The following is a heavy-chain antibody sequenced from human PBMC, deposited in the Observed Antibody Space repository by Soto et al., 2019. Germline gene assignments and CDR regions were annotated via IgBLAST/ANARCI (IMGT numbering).Heavy chain of an antibody. CDR3: ASSEKWIVALGY. J-gene: IGHJ4*02. CDR1: GFTVSSNY. D-gene: IGHD3-22*01. CDR2: IYSGGST. V-gene: IGHV3-66*01. Sequence: PGGFLRLSCAASGFTVSSNYMSWVRQAPGKGLEWVSVIYSGGSTYYADSVKGRFTISRDNSKNTLYLQMNSLRAEDTAVYYYASSEKWIVALGYWGQGTLVTVSS.